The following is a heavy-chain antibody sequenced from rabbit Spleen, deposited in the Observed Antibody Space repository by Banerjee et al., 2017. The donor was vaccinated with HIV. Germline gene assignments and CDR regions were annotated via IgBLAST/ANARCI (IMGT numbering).Heavy chain of an antibody. CDR1: GFSFSDRDG. CDR2: INAATTNP. Sequence: QEQLTETGGDRVQPGGSLTLTFKASGFSFSDRDGMCWVCQAPGKGLEWIACINAATTNPVYASWAKGRFTISRTSSTTVTLQMTSLTAADRAAYFCARDLVGVIGWNFYLWGPGTLVTVS. J-gene: IGHJ4*01. CDR3: ARDLVGVIGWNFYL. D-gene: IGHD1-1*01. V-gene: IGHV1S45*01.